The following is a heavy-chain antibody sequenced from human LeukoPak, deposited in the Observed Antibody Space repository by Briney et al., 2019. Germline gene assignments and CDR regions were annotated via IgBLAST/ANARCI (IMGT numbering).Heavy chain of an antibody. CDR3: ARAAFRRYSLPYYMDV. J-gene: IGHJ6*03. Sequence: SETLSLTCTVSGGSISSSSYYWGWIRQPPGKGLEWIGSIYYSGSTYYNPSLKSRVTISVDTSKNQFSLQLNSVTPEDTAVYYCARAAFRRYSLPYYMDVWGKGTTVTVSS. D-gene: IGHD1-1*01. V-gene: IGHV4-39*07. CDR1: GGSISSSSYY. CDR2: IYYSGST.